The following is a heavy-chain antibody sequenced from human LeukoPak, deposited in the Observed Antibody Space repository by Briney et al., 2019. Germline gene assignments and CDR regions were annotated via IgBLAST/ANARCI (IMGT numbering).Heavy chain of an antibody. CDR2: IIPIFGTA. Sequence: ASVKVSCKASGGTFSSYAISWVRQAPGQGLEWMGGIIPIFGTANYAQKFQGRVTITTDESTSTAYMELSSLRSEDTAVYYCASRTVPASYYYYMDVWGKGTMVTVSS. V-gene: IGHV1-69*05. CDR1: GGTFSSYA. J-gene: IGHJ6*03. CDR3: ASRTVPASYYYYMDV. D-gene: IGHD2-2*01.